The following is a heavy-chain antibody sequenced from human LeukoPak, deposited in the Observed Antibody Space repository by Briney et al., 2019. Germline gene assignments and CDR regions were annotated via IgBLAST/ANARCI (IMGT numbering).Heavy chain of an antibody. J-gene: IGHJ4*02. CDR3: LVVAGTGYFDY. D-gene: IGHD6-19*01. CDR1: GFTVSSNY. CDR2: IYSGGST. Sequence: PGGSLRLSCAASGFTVSSNYMSWVRQAPGKGLEWVSVIYSGGSTYYADSVKGRFTISRDNSKNTLYLQMNSLRAEDTAVYYCLVVAGTGYFDYWGQGTLATVSS. V-gene: IGHV3-53*01.